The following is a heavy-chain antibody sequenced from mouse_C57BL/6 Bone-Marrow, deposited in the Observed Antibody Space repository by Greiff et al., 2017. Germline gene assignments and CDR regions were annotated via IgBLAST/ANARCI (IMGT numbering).Heavy chain of an antibody. V-gene: IGHV1-47*01. CDR2: FHPYNDDT. D-gene: IGHD2-3*01. CDR3: ARRDDGYWYFDV. CDR1: GYTFTTYP. Sequence: QVQLQQPGAELVMPGASVKLSCKASGYTFTTYPIEWMKQNHGKSLEWIGNFHPYNDDTKYNEKFKGKATLTVEKSSSTVYLELSRLTSDDSAVYYCARRDDGYWYFDVWGTGTTVTVSS. J-gene: IGHJ1*03.